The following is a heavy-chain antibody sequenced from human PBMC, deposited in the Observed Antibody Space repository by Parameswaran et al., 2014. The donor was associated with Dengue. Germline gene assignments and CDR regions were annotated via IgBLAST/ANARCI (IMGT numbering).Heavy chain of an antibody. Sequence: RWIRQPPGKGLEWIGYIYHSGSTYYNPSLKSRVTISVDRSKNQFSLKLSSVTAADTAVYYCARGVDDYGDYENSHPWYFDLWGRGTLVTVSS. CDR2: IYHSGST. D-gene: IGHD4-17*01. J-gene: IGHJ2*01. V-gene: IGHV4-30-2*01. CDR3: ARGVDDYGDYENSHPWYFDL.